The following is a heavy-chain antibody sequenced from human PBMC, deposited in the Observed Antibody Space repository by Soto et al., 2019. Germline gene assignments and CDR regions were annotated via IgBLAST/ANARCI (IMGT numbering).Heavy chain of an antibody. CDR1: GFSFSTYN. CDR3: AREDGIVGATSAFDY. D-gene: IGHD1-26*01. Sequence: EVQLVESGGGLVKPGGSLRLSCAASGFSFSTYNMNWVRQAPGKGLEWVSSINGRGNYIYYADSVKGRFTISRDNAKNSLYLQMNSLRAADTAVYYCAREDGIVGATSAFDYWGQGTLVTVSS. J-gene: IGHJ4*02. V-gene: IGHV3-21*01. CDR2: INGRGNYI.